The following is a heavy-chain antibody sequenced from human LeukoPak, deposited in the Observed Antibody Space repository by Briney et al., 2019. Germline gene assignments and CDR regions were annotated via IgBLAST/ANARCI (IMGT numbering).Heavy chain of an antibody. V-gene: IGHV4-30-2*01. CDR1: GGSISSGGYS. Sequence: SEILSLTCAVSGGSISSGGYSWSWIRQPPGKGLEWIGYIYHSGSTYYNPSLKSRVTISVDRSKNQFSLKLSSVTAADTAVYYCARDRLSGYYYYGMDVWGQGTTATVSS. CDR3: ARDRLSGYYYYGMDV. CDR2: IYHSGST. J-gene: IGHJ6*02.